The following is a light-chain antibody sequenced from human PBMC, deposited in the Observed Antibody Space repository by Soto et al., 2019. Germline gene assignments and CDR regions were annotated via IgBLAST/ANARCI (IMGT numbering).Light chain of an antibody. Sequence: NFMLTQPHSVSESPGKTVTISCTRSSGSIASNYVHCYQQRPGSSPTTVIYEDNQRPSGVPDRFSGSIDSSSNSASLTISGLKTEDEADYYCQSYDSSSWVFGGGTKLTVL. CDR2: EDN. J-gene: IGLJ3*02. CDR3: QSYDSSSWV. CDR1: SGSIASNY. V-gene: IGLV6-57*01.